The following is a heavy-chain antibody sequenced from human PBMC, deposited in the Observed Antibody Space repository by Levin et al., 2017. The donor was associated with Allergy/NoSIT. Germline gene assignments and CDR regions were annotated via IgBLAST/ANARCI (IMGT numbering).Heavy chain of an antibody. D-gene: IGHD6-13*01. Sequence: KTSETLSLTCAVYGGSFSDYYWTWIRQPPGKGLEWIGEINHSGSTNYNPSLKSRVTISVDTSKNQFSLKLSFVTAADTAVYYCASGNPPPWQQQLMPWGQGTLVTVAS. CDR3: ASGNPPPWQQQLMP. J-gene: IGHJ4*02. V-gene: IGHV4-34*01. CDR1: GGSFSDYY. CDR2: INHSGST.